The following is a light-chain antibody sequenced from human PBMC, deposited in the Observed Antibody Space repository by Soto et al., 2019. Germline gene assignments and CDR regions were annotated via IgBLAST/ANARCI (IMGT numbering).Light chain of an antibody. CDR1: SSNIGNNY. CDR3: GTWDSRLSARV. V-gene: IGLV1-51*01. J-gene: IGLJ2*01. Sequence: QSVLTQPPSVSAAPGQKVTISCSGSSSNIGNNYVSWYQQLPGTAPKLLIYDNNKRPSVIHDRLSGSKARTSATLGITGLQTGDEGDYYCGTWDSRLSARVFGGG. CDR2: DNN.